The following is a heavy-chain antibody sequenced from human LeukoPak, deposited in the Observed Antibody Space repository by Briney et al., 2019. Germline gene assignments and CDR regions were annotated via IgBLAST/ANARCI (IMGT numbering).Heavy chain of an antibody. D-gene: IGHD6-13*01. V-gene: IGHV3-20*01. J-gene: IGHJ4*02. CDR1: GFTFDDYG. CDR2: INWNGGST. CDR3: ARGSGSSSWYAAFDY. Sequence: GGSLRLSCAASGFTFDDYGMSWVRQAPGKGLEWVSGINWNGGSTGYADSVKGRFTISRDSAKNSLYLQMNSLRAEDTALYHCARGSGSSSWYAAFDYWGQGTLVTVSS.